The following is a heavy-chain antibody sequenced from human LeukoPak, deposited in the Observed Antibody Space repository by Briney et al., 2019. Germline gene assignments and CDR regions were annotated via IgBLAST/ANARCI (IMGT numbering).Heavy chain of an antibody. D-gene: IGHD3-10*01. J-gene: IGHJ4*02. CDR3: ASPYGSGSYSLH. CDR1: GYTFTGYY. Sequence: ASVKVSCKASGYTFTGYYMHWVRQAPGQGLEWMGWINPKSGGTNYAQKFQGRVTMTRDTSISTAYMELSRLRSDDTAVYYCASPYGSGSYSLHWGQGTLVTVSS. V-gene: IGHV1-2*02. CDR2: INPKSGGT.